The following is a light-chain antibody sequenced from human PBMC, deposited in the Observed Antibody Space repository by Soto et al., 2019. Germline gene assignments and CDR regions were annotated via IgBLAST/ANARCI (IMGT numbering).Light chain of an antibody. V-gene: IGKV3D-20*02. J-gene: IGKJ3*01. CDR3: QHRSSWPGA. CDR2: GAS. Sequence: EIVLTQSPGTLSLSPGERATLSCRASQSLYNNYLAWHQQKPGQAPRLLMSGASNRASGVPVRFSGSGSGTDFTLTITRLEPEDFAVYYCQHRSSWPGAFGPGTKVDIK. CDR1: QSLYNNY.